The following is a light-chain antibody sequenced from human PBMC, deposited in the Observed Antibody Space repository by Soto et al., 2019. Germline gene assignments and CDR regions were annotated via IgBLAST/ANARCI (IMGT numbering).Light chain of an antibody. CDR3: SSYAGSNNLV. Sequence: QSVLTQPPSASGSPGQSVTISCTGTSSDVGAYNYVSWYQQHPGKAPKLMICEVSKRPSGVPDRFSGSKSGNTASLTVSGLQAEDEADYYCSSYAGSNNLVFGGGTKLTVL. CDR1: SSDVGAYNY. J-gene: IGLJ2*01. V-gene: IGLV2-8*01. CDR2: EVS.